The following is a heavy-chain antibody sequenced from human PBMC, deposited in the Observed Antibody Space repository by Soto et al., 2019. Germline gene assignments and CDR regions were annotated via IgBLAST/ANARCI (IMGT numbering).Heavy chain of an antibody. Sequence: QVQLVQSGAEVKKPGASVKVSCKASGYTFTSYAMHWVRQAPGQRLEWMGWINAGNGNTKYSQKFQGRVTITRDTSASTAYMELSSLRSEDTAVYYCARPSRQGKWVEYYFDYWGQGTLVTVSS. CDR1: GYTFTSYA. V-gene: IGHV1-3*01. CDR3: ARPSRQGKWVEYYFDY. D-gene: IGHD3-3*01. CDR2: INAGNGNT. J-gene: IGHJ4*02.